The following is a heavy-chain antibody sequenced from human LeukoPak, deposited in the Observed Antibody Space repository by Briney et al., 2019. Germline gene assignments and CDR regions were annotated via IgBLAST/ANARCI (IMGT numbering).Heavy chain of an antibody. D-gene: IGHD6-19*01. CDR3: ATGGYSSGWYPYYFDY. V-gene: IGHV7-4-1*02. J-gene: IGHJ4*02. CDR2: INTNTGNP. CDR1: GYTFTSYA. Sequence: ASVKVSCRASGYTFTSYAMNWVRQAPGQGLEWMGWINTNTGNPTYAQGFTGRFVFSLGTSVSTAYLQISSLKAEDTVVYYCATGGYSSGWYPYYFDYWGQGTLVTVSS.